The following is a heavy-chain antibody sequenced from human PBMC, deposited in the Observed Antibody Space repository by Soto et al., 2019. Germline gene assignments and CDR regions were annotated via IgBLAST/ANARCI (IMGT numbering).Heavy chain of an antibody. CDR3: ARDPATYYYDSSGHALENYFDY. V-gene: IGHV3-33*01. Sequence: PGGSLRLSCAASGFTFSSYGMHWVRQAPGKGLEWVAVIWYDGSNKYYADSVKGRFTISRDNSKNTLYLQMNSLRAEDTAVYYCARDPATYYYDSSGHALENYFDYWGQGTLVTVSS. J-gene: IGHJ4*02. CDR1: GFTFSSYG. D-gene: IGHD3-22*01. CDR2: IWYDGSNK.